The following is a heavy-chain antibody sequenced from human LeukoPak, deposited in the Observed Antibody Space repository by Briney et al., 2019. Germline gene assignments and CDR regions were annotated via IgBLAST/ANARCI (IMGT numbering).Heavy chain of an antibody. J-gene: IGHJ4*02. D-gene: IGHD3-9*01. CDR3: AREYYDILTGYPRPFDY. V-gene: IGHV1-24*01. CDR1: GYTVTDLS. Sequence: ASVKVSCKVSGYTVTDLSMHWVRQAPGKGLEWMGGFGLDNGDLIYAQKFQGRVTMTRDTSTSTVYMELSSLRSEDTAVYYCAREYYDILTGYPRPFDYWGQGALVTVSS. CDR2: FGLDNGDL.